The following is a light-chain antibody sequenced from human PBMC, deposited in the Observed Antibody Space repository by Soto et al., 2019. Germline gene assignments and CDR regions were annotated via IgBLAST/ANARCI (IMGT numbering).Light chain of an antibody. J-gene: IGKJ2*01. CDR1: QSGSSN. CDR2: GAS. CDR3: QQYNNWPPGP. V-gene: IGKV3-15*01. Sequence: EIVMTQSPATLSVSPGDRASLSCRVSQSGSSNLAWYQQKPCQAPRLLIYGASTRSTGIPARFSGSGSGKEVTLTISSLPSEDFAVYYCQQYNNWPPGPFGQGTKLEIK.